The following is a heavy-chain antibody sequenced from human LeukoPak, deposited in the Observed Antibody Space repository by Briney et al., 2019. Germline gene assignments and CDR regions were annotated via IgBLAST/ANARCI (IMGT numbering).Heavy chain of an antibody. Sequence: SETLSLTCTVSGGPISSSSYYWGWIRQSPGEGGKGLEWIASVYHSGAEYVNPSLKSRVTTSVDTSKSQFYLTLTSVTAADTAVYFCARASFASGSYYFDLWGPGTLITVSS. V-gene: IGHV4-39*07. CDR2: VYHSGAE. J-gene: IGHJ4*02. D-gene: IGHD3-10*01. CDR1: GGPISSSSYY. CDR3: ARASFASGSYYFDL.